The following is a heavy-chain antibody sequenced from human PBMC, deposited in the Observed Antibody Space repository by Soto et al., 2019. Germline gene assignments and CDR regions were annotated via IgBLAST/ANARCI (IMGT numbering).Heavy chain of an antibody. D-gene: IGHD3-10*01. Sequence: SETLSLTCAVYGGSFSGYYWSWIRQPPGKGLEWIGEINHSGSTNYNPSLKSRVTISVDTSKNQFSLKLSSVTAADTAVYYCARVLGTYYYGSGSYYFPGYYYYGMDVWGQGTTVTVSS. CDR3: ARVLGTYYYGSGSYYFPGYYYYGMDV. V-gene: IGHV4-34*01. CDR2: INHSGST. J-gene: IGHJ6*02. CDR1: GGSFSGYY.